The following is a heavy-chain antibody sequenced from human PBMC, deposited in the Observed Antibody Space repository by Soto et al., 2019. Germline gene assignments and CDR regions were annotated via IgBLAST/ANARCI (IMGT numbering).Heavy chain of an antibody. J-gene: IGHJ4*01. D-gene: IGHD1-26*01. CDR2: ISSSSSYT. CDR1: GFTFSDYY. Sequence: QVQLVESGGGLVKPGGSLRLSCAASGFTFSDYYMSWIRQAPGKGLEWVSYISSSSSYTNYADSVKGRFTISRDNAKHSLYLQMNSLRAEDTAVYYCARGASGSYYERFDYWGHGTLVTVSS. CDR3: ARGASGSYYERFDY. V-gene: IGHV3-11*06.